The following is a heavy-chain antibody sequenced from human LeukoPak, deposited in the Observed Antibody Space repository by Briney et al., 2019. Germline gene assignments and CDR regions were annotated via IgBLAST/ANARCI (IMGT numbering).Heavy chain of an antibody. Sequence: PGGSLRLSCAASGFTFSSYSMNWVRQAPGKGLEWVSSISSSSSYIYYADSVKGRFTISRDNAKNSLYLQMNSLRAEDTAVYYCAREVGATTGTDIWGQGTMVTVSS. CDR3: AREVGATTGTDI. J-gene: IGHJ3*02. CDR1: GFTFSSYS. D-gene: IGHD1-26*01. CDR2: ISSSSSYI. V-gene: IGHV3-21*01.